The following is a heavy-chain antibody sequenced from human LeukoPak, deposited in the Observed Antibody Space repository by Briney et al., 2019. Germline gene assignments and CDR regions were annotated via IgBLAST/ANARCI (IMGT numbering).Heavy chain of an antibody. J-gene: IGHJ4*02. CDR2: ISYTYSDI. D-gene: IGHD6-6*01. V-gene: IGHV3-11*01. CDR3: ASGSSSVGY. CDR1: GFIFSDYY. Sequence: GGSLRLSCAASGFIFSDYYMSWIRQTPGKGLEWISYISYTYSDIYYADSVRGRFTISRNNAKNSLYLQMNNLRAEDTAVYYCASGSSSVGYWGQGTRVTVSS.